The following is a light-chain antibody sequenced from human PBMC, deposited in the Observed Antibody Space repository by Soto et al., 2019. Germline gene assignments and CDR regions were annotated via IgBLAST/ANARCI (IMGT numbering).Light chain of an antibody. V-gene: IGKV1-33*01. CDR2: DAS. CDR1: QDISNY. Sequence: DIQMTQSPSSLSASVGDRVTITCQASQDISNYLNWYQQKPGKAPKVLIYDASNLGTGVPSRFSGSGSGTDFTFSISSLQPEDVATYYCQQYDGLPTFGQGTKVDIK. J-gene: IGKJ1*01. CDR3: QQYDGLPT.